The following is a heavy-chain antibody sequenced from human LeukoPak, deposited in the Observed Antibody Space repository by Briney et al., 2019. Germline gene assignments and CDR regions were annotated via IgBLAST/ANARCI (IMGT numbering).Heavy chain of an antibody. D-gene: IGHD5-18*01. J-gene: IGHJ6*04. CDR1: GFTFRSYS. CDR2: ISSSSSTI. Sequence: GGSLRLSCAASGFTFRSYSMNWVRQAPGKGLEWVSYISSSSSTIYYADSGKGRFTISRDNAKNSLYLQMNSLRAEDTAVYYCARYTATVVWGKGTTVTVSS. CDR3: ARYTATVV. V-gene: IGHV3-48*01.